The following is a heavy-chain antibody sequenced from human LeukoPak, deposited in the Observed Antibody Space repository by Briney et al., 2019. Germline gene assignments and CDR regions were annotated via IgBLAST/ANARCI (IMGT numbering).Heavy chain of an antibody. Sequence: ASVKVSCKASGYTFTGYYMHWVRQAPGQGLEWMGWINPNSGGTNYAQKFQGRVTMTRDTSISTAYMELSRLRSDDTAVYYCAALGYCSSTSCLDIYYYYGMDVWGQGTTVTVSS. D-gene: IGHD2-2*01. CDR2: INPNSGGT. CDR1: GYTFTGYY. V-gene: IGHV1-2*02. J-gene: IGHJ6*02. CDR3: AALGYCSSTSCLDIYYYYGMDV.